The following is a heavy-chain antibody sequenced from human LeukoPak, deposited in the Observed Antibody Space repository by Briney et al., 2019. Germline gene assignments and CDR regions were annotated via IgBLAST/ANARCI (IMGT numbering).Heavy chain of an antibody. J-gene: IGHJ6*02. V-gene: IGHV4-34*01. CDR1: GGSFSGYY. CDR3: AKTKLRIAARPGGSYYYYYGMDV. D-gene: IGHD6-6*01. CDR2: INHSGST. Sequence: SETLSLICAVYGGSFSGYYWSWIRQPPGKGLEWIGEINHSGSTNYNPSLKSRVTISVDTSKNQFSLKLSSVTAADTAVYYCAKTKLRIAARPGGSYYYYYGMDVWGQGTTVTVSS.